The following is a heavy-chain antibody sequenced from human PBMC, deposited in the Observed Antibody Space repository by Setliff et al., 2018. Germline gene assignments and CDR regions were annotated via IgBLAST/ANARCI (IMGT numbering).Heavy chain of an antibody. CDR1: GFTFSTYY. J-gene: IGHJ3*01. CDR2: VHYDGVNK. Sequence: PGGSLRLSCAASGFTFSTYYMHWVRQPPGKGLEWVAFVHYDGVNKHYRDSVKGRFTISRDNAKNSLYLQMNSLRAEDTAVYYCARDRWKVIVNRGDDAFDLWGQGAMVTVSS. CDR3: ARDRWKVIVNRGDDAFDL. D-gene: IGHD3-22*01. V-gene: IGHV3-30*02.